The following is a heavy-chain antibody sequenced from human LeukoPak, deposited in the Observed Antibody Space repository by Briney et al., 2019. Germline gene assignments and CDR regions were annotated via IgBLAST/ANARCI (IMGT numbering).Heavy chain of an antibody. J-gene: IGHJ3*02. CDR3: ARFDYDFWSGYYQAFDI. CDR1: GYTFTSYD. V-gene: IGHV1-8*01. D-gene: IGHD3-3*01. Sequence: GASVKVSCKASGYTFTSYDINWVRQAPGQGLEWMGWMNPNSGNTGYAQKFQGRVTMTRNTSISTAYMELSSLRSEDTAVYYCARFDYDFWSGYYQAFDIWGQGTMVTVSS. CDR2: MNPNSGNT.